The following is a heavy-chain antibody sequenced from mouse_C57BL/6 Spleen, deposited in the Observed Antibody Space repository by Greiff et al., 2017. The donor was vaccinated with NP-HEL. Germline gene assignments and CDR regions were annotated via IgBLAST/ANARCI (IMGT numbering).Heavy chain of an antibody. Sequence: QVQLQQSGAELARPGASVKMSCKASGYTFTSYTMHWVKRRPGQGLEWIGYINPSSGYTKYNQKFKDKATLTADKSSSTAYMQLSSLTSEDSAVYYCARHGSSSYFDYWGQGTTLTVSS. CDR2: INPSSGYT. J-gene: IGHJ2*01. CDR3: ARHGSSSYFDY. D-gene: IGHD1-1*01. V-gene: IGHV1-4*01. CDR1: GYTFTSYT.